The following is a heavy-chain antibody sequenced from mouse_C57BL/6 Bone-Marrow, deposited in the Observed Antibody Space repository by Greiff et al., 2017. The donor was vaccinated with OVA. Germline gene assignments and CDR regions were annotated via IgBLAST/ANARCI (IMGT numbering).Heavy chain of an antibody. J-gene: IGHJ2*01. V-gene: IGHV5-17*01. D-gene: IGHD1-1*01. CDR3: ARSYSGSRTFDY. CDR2: ISRGSGTI. CDR1: GFTFSDYG. Sequence: EVKLVESGGGLVKPGGSLKLSCAASGFTFSDYGMHWVRQAPEKGLEWVAYISRGSGTIYYADTVKGRFTISRDNAKNTLFLQMTSLRSEDTAVYYCARSYSGSRTFDYWGQGTTLTVSS.